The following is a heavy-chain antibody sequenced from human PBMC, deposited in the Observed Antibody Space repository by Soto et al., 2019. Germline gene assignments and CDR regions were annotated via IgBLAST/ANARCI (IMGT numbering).Heavy chain of an antibody. CDR3: ARESFLSMVRGVMDH. V-gene: IGHV3-11*01. J-gene: IGHJ4*02. CDR1: GFTFTDYY. D-gene: IGHD3-10*01. Sequence: GGSLRLSCAASGFTFTDYYMSWICQAPGKGLEWVSYSSSSGTSIYYADSVKGRFTISRDNARNSVYLQMSSLRAEDTAVYYCARESFLSMVRGVMDHWGQGTLVTSPQ. CDR2: SSSSGTSI.